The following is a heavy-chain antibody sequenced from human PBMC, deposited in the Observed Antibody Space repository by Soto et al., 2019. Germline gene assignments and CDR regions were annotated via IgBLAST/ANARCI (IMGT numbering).Heavy chain of an antibody. CDR3: ARDAELRYFDWSVTGYFDY. CDR1: GFTFSSYA. Sequence: GGSLRLSCAASGFTFSSYAMHWVRQAPGKGLEWVAVISYDGSNKYYADSVKGRFTISRDNSKNTLYLQMNSLRAEDTAVYYCARDAELRYFDWSVTGYFDYWGQGTLVTVS. V-gene: IGHV3-30-3*01. J-gene: IGHJ4*02. CDR2: ISYDGSNK. D-gene: IGHD3-9*01.